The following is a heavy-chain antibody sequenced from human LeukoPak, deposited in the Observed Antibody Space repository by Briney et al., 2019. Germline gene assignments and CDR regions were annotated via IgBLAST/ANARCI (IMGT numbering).Heavy chain of an antibody. CDR2: IYYSGST. CDR1: GGSISSSSYY. V-gene: IGHV4-39*01. J-gene: IGHJ5*02. CDR3: ASAAAGVDWFDP. D-gene: IGHD6-13*01. Sequence: SETLSLTCTVSGGSISSSSYYWGWIRQPPGKGLEWIGSIYYSGSTYYNPSLKSRVTISVDTSKNRFSLKLSSVTAADTAVYYCASAAAGVDWFDPWGQGTLVTVSS.